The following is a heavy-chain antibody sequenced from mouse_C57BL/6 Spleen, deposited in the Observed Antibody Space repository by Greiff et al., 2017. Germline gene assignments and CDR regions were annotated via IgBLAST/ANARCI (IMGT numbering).Heavy chain of an antibody. J-gene: IGHJ2*01. Sequence: VQLQQSGAELVKPGASVKISCKASGYAFSSYWMNWVKQRPGKGLEWIGQIYPGDGDTNYNGKFKGKATLTADKSSSTAYMQLSSLTSEDSAVYFSARAHYYGSSYGPYYFDYWGQGTTLTVSS. CDR2: IYPGDGDT. V-gene: IGHV1-80*01. CDR3: ARAHYYGSSYGPYYFDY. D-gene: IGHD1-1*01. CDR1: GYAFSSYW.